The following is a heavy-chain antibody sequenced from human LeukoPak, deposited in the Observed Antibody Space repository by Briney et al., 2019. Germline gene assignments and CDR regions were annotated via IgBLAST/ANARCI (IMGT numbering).Heavy chain of an antibody. Sequence: GASVKVSCTASGYTFTSYDINWVRQATGQGREWMGWMNPNSDNTGYAQKFQGRVTMTRNTSISTAYMELSSLRSEDTAVYYCAGVRSLTNWFAPWGQGTLGTVSS. CDR3: AGVRSLTNWFAP. CDR2: MNPNSDNT. J-gene: IGHJ5*02. V-gene: IGHV1-8*01. D-gene: IGHD6-13*01. CDR1: GYTFTSYD.